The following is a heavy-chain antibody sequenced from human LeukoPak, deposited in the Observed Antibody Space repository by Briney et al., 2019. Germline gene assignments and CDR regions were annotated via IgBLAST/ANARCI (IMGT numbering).Heavy chain of an antibody. CDR2: FYSSGST. V-gene: IGHV4-4*07. J-gene: IGHJ4*02. D-gene: IGHD1-7*01. Sequence: SETLSLTCTVSGGSISSYYWSWIRQPPGKGLEWIGHFYSSGSTNYNPSLKSRVTMSIDTSNNQFSLKLGSVTAADTAVYYCARDNWNYRYFDYWGQGTLVSVSS. CDR1: GGSISSYY. CDR3: ARDNWNYRYFDY.